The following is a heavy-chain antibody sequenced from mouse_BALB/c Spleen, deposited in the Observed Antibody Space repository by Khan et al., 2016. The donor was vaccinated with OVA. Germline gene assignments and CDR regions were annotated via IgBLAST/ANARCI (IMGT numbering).Heavy chain of an antibody. CDR1: GFSLTSYG. V-gene: IGHV2-6*02. J-gene: IGHJ4*01. CDR3: DRWFEGYSSLYAMDY. Sequence: QVQLKESGPGLVAPSQSLSITCTVSGFSLTSYGVHWVRQPPGKGLEWLVVIWSDGSTNYNSVLKSRLSISKDNSKSQVFLKMNSLQTEDTAIYYCDRWFEGYSSLYAMDYWGQGTSVTVSS. CDR2: IWSDGST. D-gene: IGHD2-3*01.